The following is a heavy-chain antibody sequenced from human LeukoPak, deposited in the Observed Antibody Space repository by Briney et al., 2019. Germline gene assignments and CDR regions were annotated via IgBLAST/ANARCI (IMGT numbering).Heavy chain of an antibody. CDR2: IIPIFGTA. CDR3: AREGNYYGSGSYYSWFDP. CDR1: GGTFSSYA. D-gene: IGHD3-10*01. J-gene: IGHJ5*02. Sequence: SVKVSCRASGGTFSSYAISWVRQAPGQGLEWMGGIIPIFGTANYAQKFQGRVTITADESTSTAYMELSSLRSEDTAVYYCAREGNYYGSGSYYSWFDPWGQGTLVTVSS. V-gene: IGHV1-69*01.